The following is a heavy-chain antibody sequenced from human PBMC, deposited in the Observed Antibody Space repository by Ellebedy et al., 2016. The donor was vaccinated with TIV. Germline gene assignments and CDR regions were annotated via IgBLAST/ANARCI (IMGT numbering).Heavy chain of an antibody. CDR1: GFTFSNYA. D-gene: IGHD6-19*01. CDR2: ISGSGEYT. J-gene: IGHJ4*02. V-gene: IGHV3-23*01. CDR3: ARGGVVAGADY. Sequence: GGSLRLSCAASGFTFSNYAMSWVRRSPGKGLDWVSLISGSGEYTYYADSVKGRFTISRDNSKNTLYLQMNSLRAEDTAVYYCARGGVVAGADYWGQGTLVTVSS.